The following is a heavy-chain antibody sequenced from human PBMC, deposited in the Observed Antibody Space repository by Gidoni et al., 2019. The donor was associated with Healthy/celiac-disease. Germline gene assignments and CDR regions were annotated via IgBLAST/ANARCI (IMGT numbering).Heavy chain of an antibody. CDR2: INHSGST. Sequence: QVQLQQRGAGLLKPSETLSLTCAVYGWSFSGYYWSWIRQPPGKGLEWIGEINHSGSTNYNPSLKSRVTISVDTSKNQFSLKLSSVTAADTAVYYCARRPYYYDSSGYPFDYWGQGTLVTVSS. V-gene: IGHV4-34*01. D-gene: IGHD3-22*01. J-gene: IGHJ4*02. CDR3: ARRPYYYDSSGYPFDY. CDR1: GWSFSGYY.